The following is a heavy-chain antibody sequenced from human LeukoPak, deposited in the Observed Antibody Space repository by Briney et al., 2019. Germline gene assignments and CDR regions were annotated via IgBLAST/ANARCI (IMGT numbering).Heavy chain of an antibody. CDR3: AAISYYYDSSCWGQLDY. CDR1: GFTFSSYA. D-gene: IGHD3-22*01. CDR2: ISGSGGST. J-gene: IGHJ4*02. V-gene: IGHV3-23*01. Sequence: GGSLRLSCAASGFTFSSYAMSWVRQAPGEGVEWVSAISGSGGSTYYADSVKGRFTISRDNSKNTLYLQMNSLRAEDTAVYYCAAISYYYDSSCWGQLDYWGQGTLVTVSS.